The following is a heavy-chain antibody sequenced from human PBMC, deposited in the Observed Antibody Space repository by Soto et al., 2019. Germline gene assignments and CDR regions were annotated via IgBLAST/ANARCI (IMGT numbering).Heavy chain of an antibody. D-gene: IGHD3-22*01. V-gene: IGHV1-18*01. J-gene: IGHJ4*02. CDR1: GYTFTSYG. CDR3: ARDWYDYYDSSGYYHRTFDY. CDR2: ISAYNGNT. Sequence: ASVRVSCKXSGYTFTSYGISWVRQAPGQGLEWMGWISAYNGNTNYAQKLQGRVTMTTDTSTSTAYMELRSLRSDDTAVYYCARDWYDYYDSSGYYHRTFDYWGQGTLVTVSS.